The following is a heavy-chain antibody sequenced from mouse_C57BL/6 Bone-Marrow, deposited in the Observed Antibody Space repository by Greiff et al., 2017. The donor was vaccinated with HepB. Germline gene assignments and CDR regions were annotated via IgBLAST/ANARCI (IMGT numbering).Heavy chain of an antibody. CDR2: ISDGGSYT. Sequence: DVMLVESGGSLVKPGGSLKLSCAASGFTFSSYAMSWVRQTPEKRLEWVATISDGGSYTYYPDNVKGRFTISRDNAKNNLYLQMSHLKSEDTAMYYCARGGPTIVTTWYFDVWGTGTTVTVSS. J-gene: IGHJ1*03. D-gene: IGHD2-5*01. CDR3: ARGGPTIVTTWYFDV. CDR1: GFTFSSYA. V-gene: IGHV5-4*03.